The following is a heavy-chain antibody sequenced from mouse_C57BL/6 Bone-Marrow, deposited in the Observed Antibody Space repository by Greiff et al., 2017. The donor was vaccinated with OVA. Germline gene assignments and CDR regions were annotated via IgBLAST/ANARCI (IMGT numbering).Heavy chain of an antibody. CDR1: GYSITSGYY. Sequence: EVKLMESGPGLVKPSQSLSLTCSVTGYSITSGYYWNWIRQFPGNKLEWMGYISYDGSNNYNPSLKNRISITRDTSKNQFFLKLNSVTTEDTATYYCARGGLRRRAWFAYWGQGTLVTVSA. V-gene: IGHV3-6*01. CDR2: ISYDGSN. D-gene: IGHD2-4*01. J-gene: IGHJ3*01. CDR3: ARGGLRRRAWFAY.